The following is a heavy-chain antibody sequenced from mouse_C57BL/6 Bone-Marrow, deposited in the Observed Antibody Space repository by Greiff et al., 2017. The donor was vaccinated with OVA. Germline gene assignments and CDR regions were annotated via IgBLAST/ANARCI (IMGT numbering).Heavy chain of an antibody. CDR1: GFTFSNYW. J-gene: IGHJ2*01. V-gene: IGHV6-3*01. Sequence: EVKLVESGGGLVQPGGSMKLSCVASGFTFSNYWMNWVRQSPEKGLEWVAQIRLKSDNYATHYAESVKGRFTISRDDSKSSVYLQMNNLRAEDTGIYYCTVTTVVALDYWGQGTTLTVSS. CDR2: IRLKSDNYAT. CDR3: TVTTVVALDY. D-gene: IGHD1-1*01.